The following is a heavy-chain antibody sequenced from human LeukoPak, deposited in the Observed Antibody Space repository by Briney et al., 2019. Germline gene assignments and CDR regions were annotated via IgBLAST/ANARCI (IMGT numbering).Heavy chain of an antibody. CDR1: GGSISNFF. Sequence: SETLSLTCTVSGGSISNFFWSWIRQPAGKGLEWIGRVQTRGSTNYNPSLKSRVTISVDTSKNQFSLKLSSVTAADTAVYYCAREGGVGAFDYWGQGTLVTVSS. CDR2: VQTRGST. J-gene: IGHJ4*02. CDR3: AREGGVGAFDY. V-gene: IGHV4-4*07. D-gene: IGHD1-26*01.